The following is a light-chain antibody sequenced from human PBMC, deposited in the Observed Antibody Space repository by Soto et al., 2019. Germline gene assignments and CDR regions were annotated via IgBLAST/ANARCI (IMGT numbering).Light chain of an antibody. CDR3: QEYNNWPRT. CDR1: QSVSSN. V-gene: IGKV3-15*01. J-gene: IGKJ1*01. Sequence: VMKQSPAALSVSTGERATLSCRASQSVSSNLAWYQQKPGQAPRLLIYGASTRATGIPARFSGSGSGTEFTLTISSLQSEDFAVYYCQEYNNWPRTFGQGSMVDNK. CDR2: GAS.